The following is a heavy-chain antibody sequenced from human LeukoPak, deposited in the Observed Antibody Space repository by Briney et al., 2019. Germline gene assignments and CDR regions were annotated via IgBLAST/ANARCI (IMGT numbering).Heavy chain of an antibody. J-gene: IGHJ1*01. V-gene: IGHV4-39*07. CDR1: GGSISSSSYY. CDR2: IYYSGST. CDR3: ARVAWFGPGYFQH. D-gene: IGHD3-10*01. Sequence: SETLSLTCTVSGGSISSSSYYWGWIRQPPGKGLEWIGSIYYSGSTYCNPSLKSRVTISVDTSKNQFSLKPSSVTAADTAVYYCARVAWFGPGYFQHWGQGTLVTVSS.